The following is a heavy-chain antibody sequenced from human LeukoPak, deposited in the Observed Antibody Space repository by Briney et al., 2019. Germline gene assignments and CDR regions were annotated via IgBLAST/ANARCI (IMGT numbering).Heavy chain of an antibody. J-gene: IGHJ4*02. D-gene: IGHD5-18*01. CDR1: GFTFSSYS. CDR3: ASSGTAMGENDY. Sequence: GGSLRLSCAASGFTFSSYSMNWVRQAPGKGLEWVSSISSSSSYIYYADSVKGRFTISRDNAKNSLYLQMNSLRAEDTAVYYCASSGTAMGENDYWGQRTLVTVSS. V-gene: IGHV3-21*01. CDR2: ISSSSSYI.